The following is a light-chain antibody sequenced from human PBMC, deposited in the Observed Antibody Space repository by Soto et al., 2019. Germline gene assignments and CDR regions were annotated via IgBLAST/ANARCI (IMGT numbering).Light chain of an antibody. V-gene: IGKV3-15*01. CDR1: QSVSNN. J-gene: IGKJ1*01. CDR2: DAS. Sequence: ILMTQSPATLSVSPGERATLSCRASQSVSNNLAWYQQKPGQAPRLLIYDASPRATGIPARFSGSGSGTEFTLTTSGLQSEDFAVYYCQQYNIWPPWTFGQGTKVEVK. CDR3: QQYNIWPPWT.